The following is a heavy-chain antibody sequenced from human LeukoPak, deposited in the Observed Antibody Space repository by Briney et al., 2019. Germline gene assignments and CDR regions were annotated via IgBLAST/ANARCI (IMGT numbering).Heavy chain of an antibody. CDR1: GFTFSSSA. D-gene: IGHD1-26*01. CDR2: ISGGGSST. J-gene: IGHJ1*01. V-gene: IGHV3-23*01. CDR3: AKARGENSGSCQH. Sequence: GGSLRLSCAASGFTFSSSAMSWVRQAPGKGLEWVSVISGGGSSTYYADSVKGRFTISRDNSKNTLYLQMNSLRAEDTAVYYCAKARGENSGSCQHWGQGTLVTVSS.